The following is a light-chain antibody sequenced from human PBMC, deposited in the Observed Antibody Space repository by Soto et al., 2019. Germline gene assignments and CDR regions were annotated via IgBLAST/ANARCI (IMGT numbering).Light chain of an antibody. Sequence: EIVLTQSPGTLSLSPGERATLSCRASQSVSSSYLAWYQQKPGQAPRLLIYGASSRATGIPDRFSGSGSGTDFTLTISRLEPEDFATYYCQQYKYYSTFGQGTKLDIK. J-gene: IGKJ2*01. V-gene: IGKV3-20*01. CDR3: QQYKYYST. CDR1: QSVSSSY. CDR2: GAS.